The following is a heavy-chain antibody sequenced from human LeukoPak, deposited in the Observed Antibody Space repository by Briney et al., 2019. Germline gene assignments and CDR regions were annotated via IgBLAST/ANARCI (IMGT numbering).Heavy chain of an antibody. CDR1: GFTFSSYA. CDR3: ARDPVPATARHFDY. J-gene: IGHJ4*02. CDR2: TSSDGNIK. V-gene: IGHV3-30-3*01. Sequence: GGTLRLSCAASGFTFSSYAMHWVRQAPGKGLEWVAVTSSDGNIKYYADSVKGRFTISRDNSKNTLYLQMNSLRGEDKGVYYCARDPVPATARHFDYWGQGTLVTVSS. D-gene: IGHD1-1*01.